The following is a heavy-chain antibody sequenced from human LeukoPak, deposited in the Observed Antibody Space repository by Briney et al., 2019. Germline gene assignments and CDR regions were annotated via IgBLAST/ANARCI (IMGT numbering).Heavy chain of an antibody. J-gene: IGHJ4*02. CDR1: GFTFSSYA. Sequence: GGSLRFSCAASGFTFSSYAMSWVRQAPGKGLEWVSAISGSGGSTYYADSVKGRFTISRDNSKNTPYLQMNSLRAEDTAVYYCAKDQGVYDFWSGYLFDYWGQGTLVTVSS. V-gene: IGHV3-23*01. D-gene: IGHD3-3*01. CDR3: AKDQGVYDFWSGYLFDY. CDR2: ISGSGGST.